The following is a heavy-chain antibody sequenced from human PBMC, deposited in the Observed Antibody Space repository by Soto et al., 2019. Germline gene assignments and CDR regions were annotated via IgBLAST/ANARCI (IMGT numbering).Heavy chain of an antibody. J-gene: IGHJ4*02. CDR2: IIPIFGTA. V-gene: IGHV1-69*13. CDR3: ATKGDYDSSGYYYY. Sequence: ASVKVSCKASGGTFSSYAISWVRQAPGQGLEWMGGIIPIFGTANYAQKFQGRVTITADESTSTAYMELSSLRSEDTAVYYCATKGDYDSSGYYYYWGQGTLVTVYS. CDR1: GGTFSSYA. D-gene: IGHD3-22*01.